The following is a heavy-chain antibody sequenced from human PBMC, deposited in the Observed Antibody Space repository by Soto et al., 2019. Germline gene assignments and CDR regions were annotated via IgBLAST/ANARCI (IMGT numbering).Heavy chain of an antibody. D-gene: IGHD6-19*01. CDR3: AKGVVAGTPTSYYYYGMDV. CDR2: IIPIFGTV. J-gene: IGHJ6*02. CDR1: GGTFSTYA. V-gene: IGHV1-69*12. Sequence: QVQLLQSGAEVKKPGSSVRVSCEASGGTFSTYAISWVRQAPGQGLEWMGEIIPIFGTVNYAQKFQGRVTITAAESTTTVYIYLRSLRSEDTALYYCAKGVVAGTPTSYYYYGMDVWGQGTTVTVSS.